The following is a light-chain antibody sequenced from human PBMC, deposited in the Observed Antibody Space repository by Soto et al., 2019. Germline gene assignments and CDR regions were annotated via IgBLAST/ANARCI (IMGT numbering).Light chain of an antibody. J-gene: IGKJ5*01. CDR2: GTS. CDR1: QSVTSGY. CDR3: QHYYGTSPIT. Sequence: EIVLTQSPGTLSLSPGERATLSCRAIQSVTSGYLAWYQQKPGQAPRLLIYGTSSRATGIPDRFSGSGSGTDFTLTISRLEPEDFALYYCQHYYGTSPITFGQGTRLEI. V-gene: IGKV3-20*01.